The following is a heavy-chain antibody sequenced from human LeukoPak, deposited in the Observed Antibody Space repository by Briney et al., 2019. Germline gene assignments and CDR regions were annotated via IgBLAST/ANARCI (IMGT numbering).Heavy chain of an antibody. V-gene: IGHV3-23*01. Sequence: GGSLRLSCAATGFAFSSYAMSWVRQAPGKGLEWVSAISGRGGSTYYADSVKGRFTISRDNSKNTLCLQMNSLRAEDTAVYYCAKARRYCSGGSCLYYFDYWGQGTLVTVSS. J-gene: IGHJ4*02. D-gene: IGHD2-15*01. CDR1: GFAFSSYA. CDR3: AKARRYCSGGSCLYYFDY. CDR2: ISGRGGST.